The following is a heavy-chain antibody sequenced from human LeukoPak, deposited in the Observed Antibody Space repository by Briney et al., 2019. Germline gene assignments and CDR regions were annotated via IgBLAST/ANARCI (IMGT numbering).Heavy chain of an antibody. CDR2: LRSKSDGGTA. CDR3: ATPLVDTEPPPHY. Sequence: GGSLRLSCAPSGFTFINAWMSWVRQAPGKGLEWVGRLRSKSDGGTADYAAPVKGRFVISRDDSKHTLYLQMYSLKTEDTAVYYCATPLVDTEPPPHYWGQGTLVTVSS. D-gene: IGHD5-18*01. J-gene: IGHJ4*02. V-gene: IGHV3-15*01. CDR1: GFTFINAW.